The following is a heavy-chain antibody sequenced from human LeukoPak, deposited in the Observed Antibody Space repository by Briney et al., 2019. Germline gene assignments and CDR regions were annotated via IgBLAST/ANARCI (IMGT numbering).Heavy chain of an antibody. D-gene: IGHD6-13*01. CDR2: ISYDGSNK. CDR1: GFTFSSYG. Sequence: GGSLRLSCAASGFTFSSYGVHWVRQAPGKGLEWVAVISYDGSNKYYADSVKGRFTISRDNSKNTLYLQMNSLRAEDTAVYYCAKSEYSSSWYDYWGQGTLVTVSS. V-gene: IGHV3-30*18. CDR3: AKSEYSSSWYDY. J-gene: IGHJ4*02.